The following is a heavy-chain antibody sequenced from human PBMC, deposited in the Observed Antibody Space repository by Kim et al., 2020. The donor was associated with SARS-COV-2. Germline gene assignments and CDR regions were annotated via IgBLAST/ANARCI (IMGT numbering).Heavy chain of an antibody. CDR2: IYYSGST. CDR1: GGSISSYY. V-gene: IGHV4-59*01. CDR3: ARETSITIFGVVTHASYFDY. Sequence: SETLYLTCTVSGGSISSYYWSWIRQPPGKGLEWIGYIYYSGSTNYNPSLKSRVTISVDTSKNQFSLKLSSVTAADTAVYYCARETSITIFGVVTHASYFDYWGQGTLVTVSS. J-gene: IGHJ4*02. D-gene: IGHD3-3*01.